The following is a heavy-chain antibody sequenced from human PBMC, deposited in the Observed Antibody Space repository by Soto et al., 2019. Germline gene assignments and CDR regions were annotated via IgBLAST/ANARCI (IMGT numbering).Heavy chain of an antibody. D-gene: IGHD3-10*01. V-gene: IGHV4-31*03. CDR2: IYYSGST. J-gene: IGHJ4*02. Sequence: SETLSLTCTVSGGSISSGGYYWSWIRQHPGKGLEWIGYIYYSGSTYYNPSLKSRVTISVDTSKNQFSLKLSSVTAADTAVYYCARDDYYGSGSYYIWGQGTLVTVPS. CDR1: GGSISSGGYY. CDR3: ARDDYYGSGSYYI.